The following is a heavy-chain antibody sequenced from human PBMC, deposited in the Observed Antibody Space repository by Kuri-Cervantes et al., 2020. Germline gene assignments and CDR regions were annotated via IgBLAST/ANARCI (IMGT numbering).Heavy chain of an antibody. D-gene: IGHD3-10*01. J-gene: IGHJ5*02. Sequence: SETLSLTCTVSGGSISSSGYYWSWIRQHPGKGLEWIGYIYYSGSTYYNPSLKSRVTISVDTSKNQFSLKLSSVTAADTAVYYCARLYGSGAGWFDPLGQGTLVTVSS. CDR1: GGSISSSGYY. CDR3: ARLYGSGAGWFDP. V-gene: IGHV4-31*03. CDR2: IYYSGST.